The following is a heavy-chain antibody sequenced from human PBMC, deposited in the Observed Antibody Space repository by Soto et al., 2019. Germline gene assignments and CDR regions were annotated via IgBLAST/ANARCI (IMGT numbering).Heavy chain of an antibody. Sequence: QVQLVESGGGVVQPGRSLRLSCAASGFTFSSYAMHWVRQAPGKGLEWLAVISYDGSNKYYADSVKGRFTISRDNSKNTLYLHMNSLRAEDTAVYYCARNRRYSGSYRNSAFDIWCQGTMVTVSS. V-gene: IGHV3-30-3*01. CDR3: ARNRRYSGSYRNSAFDI. D-gene: IGHD1-26*01. CDR1: GFTFSSYA. CDR2: ISYDGSNK. J-gene: IGHJ3*02.